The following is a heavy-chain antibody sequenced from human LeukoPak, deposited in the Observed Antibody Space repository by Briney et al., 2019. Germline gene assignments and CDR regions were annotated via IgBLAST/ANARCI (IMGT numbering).Heavy chain of an antibody. CDR3: ARDPRGGAGASFDV. CDR2: IYYSGST. J-gene: IGHJ3*01. CDR1: GGSISSSSYY. D-gene: IGHD2-21*01. V-gene: IGHV4-39*07. Sequence: PSETLSLTCTVSGGSISSSSYYWGWLRQPPGKGLEWVGSIYYSGSTYYNPSLKSRVTISVDTSKNQFSLKLSSVTAADTAVYFCARDPRGGAGASFDVWGRGRMVTVSS.